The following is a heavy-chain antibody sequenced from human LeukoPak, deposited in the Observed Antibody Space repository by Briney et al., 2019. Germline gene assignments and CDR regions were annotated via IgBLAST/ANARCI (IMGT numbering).Heavy chain of an antibody. Sequence: SETLSLTCAVYGGSFSGYYWSWIRQPPGKGLEWIGEIDHSGSTNYNPSLKSRVTISVDTSKNQFSLKLSSVTAADTAVYYCARWSVVITTDAFDIWDQGTMVTVSS. J-gene: IGHJ3*02. V-gene: IGHV4-34*01. CDR2: IDHSGST. D-gene: IGHD3-22*01. CDR1: GGSFSGYY. CDR3: ARWSVVITTDAFDI.